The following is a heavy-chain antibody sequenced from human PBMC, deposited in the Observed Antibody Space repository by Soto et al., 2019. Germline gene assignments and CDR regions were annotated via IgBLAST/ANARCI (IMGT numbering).Heavy chain of an antibody. D-gene: IGHD3-10*01. J-gene: IGHJ4*02. CDR3: ARDLFYSGSGSYYLAY. Sequence: GGSLRLSCAASGFTFSSYVMHWVRQAPGKGLQWVAFIPYDGSNKYYADSVKGRFTISRDNSKNTLYLQMNSLRVEDTAVYDCARDLFYSGSGSYYLAYWGQGT. CDR2: IPYDGSNK. V-gene: IGHV3-30-3*01. CDR1: GFTFSSYV.